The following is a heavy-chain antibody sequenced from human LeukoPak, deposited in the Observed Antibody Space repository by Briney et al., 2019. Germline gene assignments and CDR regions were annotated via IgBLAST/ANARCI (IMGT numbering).Heavy chain of an antibody. J-gene: IGHJ4*02. V-gene: IGHV4-59*13. CDR3: ARGFSPTDY. CDR2: IYYSGST. CDR1: VGPIIVYN. Sequence: PSETLSLTCTVSVGPIIVYNGTGIGHPPGKGLEWIGYIYYSGSTNYNPSLKSRVTISVDTSKNQFSLKLSPVTAADTAVYYCARGFSPTDYWGQGTLVTVSS.